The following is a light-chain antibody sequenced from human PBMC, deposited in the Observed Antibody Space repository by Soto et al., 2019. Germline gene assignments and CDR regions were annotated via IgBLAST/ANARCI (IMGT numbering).Light chain of an antibody. Sequence: QSALTQPASVSGSPGQSITISCTGTSSDVGGYDYVSWYQLHPGKAPKLMVFEVSNRPSGVSYRFSGSKSGNTASLTISGLQAEDEADYSCSSYSISTAYLFGTRTKV. CDR1: SSDVGGYDY. V-gene: IGLV2-14*01. CDR2: EVS. J-gene: IGLJ1*01. CDR3: SSYSISTAYL.